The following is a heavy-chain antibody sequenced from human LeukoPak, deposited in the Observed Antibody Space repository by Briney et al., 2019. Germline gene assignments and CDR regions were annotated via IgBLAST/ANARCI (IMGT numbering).Heavy chain of an antibody. CDR2: ISAYNGNT. CDR1: GYTFTSYG. D-gene: IGHD6-19*01. V-gene: IGHV1-18*01. J-gene: IGHJ5*02. Sequence: ASVKVSCKASGYTFTSYGISWVRQAPGQGLEWMGWISAYNGNTNYAQKLQGRVTMTTDTSTSTAYMELRSLRSDDTAVYYCASPTHHPTARYGSGWFVGWFDPWGQGTLVTVSS. CDR3: ASPTHHPTARYGSGWFVGWFDP.